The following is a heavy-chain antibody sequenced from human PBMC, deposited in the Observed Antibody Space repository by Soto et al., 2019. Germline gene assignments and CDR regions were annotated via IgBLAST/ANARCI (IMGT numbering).Heavy chain of an antibody. CDR3: AAVPYGSGPT. CDR1: RFNFSAAW. J-gene: IGHJ4*02. CDR2: IKPKSEGETA. D-gene: IGHD6-19*01. Sequence: GGSLRLSCVASRFNFSAAWLNWIRQAPGKGLEWVGRIKPKSEGETADYTAPVRGRFTISRDDPQNTLHLQMDSLKTEDTAVYYCAAVPYGSGPTWGLGVLVTVSS. V-gene: IGHV3-15*07.